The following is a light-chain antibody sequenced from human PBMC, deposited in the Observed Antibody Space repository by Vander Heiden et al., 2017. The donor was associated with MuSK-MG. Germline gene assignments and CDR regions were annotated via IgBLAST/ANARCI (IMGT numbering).Light chain of an antibody. Sequence: DIQMTQSPSSLSASVGDRVTITRQASQDISNYLNWYQQKPGKAPKLLIYDASNLGTGVPSRFSGSGSGTDFTFTISSLQPEDIATYYCQQYDNLPITFGQGTRLEIK. CDR2: DAS. V-gene: IGKV1-33*01. CDR3: QQYDNLPIT. J-gene: IGKJ5*01. CDR1: QDISNY.